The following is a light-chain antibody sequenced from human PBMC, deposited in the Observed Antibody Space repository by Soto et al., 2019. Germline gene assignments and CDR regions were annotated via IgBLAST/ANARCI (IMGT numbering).Light chain of an antibody. CDR3: QQYNNCPLT. CDR2: GAS. V-gene: IGKV3-15*01. Sequence: EIVMTQSPATLSVSPGERATLSCRASQSVSSDLAWYQQSPGQPPRLLIYGASTRATGIPARFSGSGSGTEITLTISSLQSEEFAVYYCQQYNNCPLTFGGGTKVEIK. CDR1: QSVSSD. J-gene: IGKJ4*01.